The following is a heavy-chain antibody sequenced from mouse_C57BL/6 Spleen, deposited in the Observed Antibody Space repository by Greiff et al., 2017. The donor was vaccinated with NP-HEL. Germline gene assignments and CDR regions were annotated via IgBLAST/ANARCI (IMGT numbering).Heavy chain of an antibody. V-gene: IGHV10-3*01. CDR1: GFTFNTYA. J-gene: IGHJ2*01. CDR2: IRSKSSNYAT. D-gene: IGHD3-2*02. Sequence: EVQLQQSGGGLVQPKGSLKLSCAASGFTFNTYAMHWVRQAPGKGLEWVARIRSKSSNYATYYADSVKDRFTISRDDSQSMLYLQMNNLKTEDTAMYYCVREEGYGFHFDYWGQGTTLTVSS. CDR3: VREEGYGFHFDY.